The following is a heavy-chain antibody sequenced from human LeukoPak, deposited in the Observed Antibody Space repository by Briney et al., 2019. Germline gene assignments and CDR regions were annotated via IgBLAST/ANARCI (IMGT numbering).Heavy chain of an antibody. Sequence: ASVKVSCKASGYTFTGYYMHWVRQAPGQGLEWMGRINPNSGGTNYAQKFQGRVTMTRDTSISTAYMELSRLRSDGTAVYYCARAVAARLDNWFDPWGQGTLVTVSS. J-gene: IGHJ5*02. CDR1: GYTFTGYY. V-gene: IGHV1-2*06. CDR2: INPNSGGT. CDR3: ARAVAARLDNWFDP. D-gene: IGHD6-6*01.